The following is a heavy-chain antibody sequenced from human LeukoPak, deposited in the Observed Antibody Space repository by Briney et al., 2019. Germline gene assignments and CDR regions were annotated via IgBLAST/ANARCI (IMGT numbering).Heavy chain of an antibody. D-gene: IGHD6-19*01. CDR2: ISSSGSTI. V-gene: IGHV3-48*03. J-gene: IGHJ4*02. CDR3: ARDRAVAGTGISGY. Sequence: PGGSLRLSCAASGFTFSSYEMNWVRQAPGKGLEWVSYISSSGSTIYYADSVKGRFTISRDNSKNTLYLQMNSLRAEDTAVYYCARDRAVAGTGISGYWGQGTLVTVSS. CDR1: GFTFSSYE.